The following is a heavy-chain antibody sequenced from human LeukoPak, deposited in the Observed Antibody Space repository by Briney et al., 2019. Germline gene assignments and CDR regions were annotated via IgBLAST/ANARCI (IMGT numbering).Heavy chain of an antibody. D-gene: IGHD3-16*01. Sequence: SETLSLTCTVSGVSISSSNSYWGWIRQPPGKGLEWIGSIYYTGNTYYNASLKSRVTISIDTSKNQISLRLTSVTATDTAVYYCAASPPVDTIMLWGQGILVTVTS. V-gene: IGHV4-39*01. CDR1: GVSISSSNSY. J-gene: IGHJ4*02. CDR3: AASPPVDTIML. CDR2: IYYTGNT.